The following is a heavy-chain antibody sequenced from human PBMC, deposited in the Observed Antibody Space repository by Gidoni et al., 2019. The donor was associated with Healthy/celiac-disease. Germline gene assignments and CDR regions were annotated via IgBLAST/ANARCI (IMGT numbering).Heavy chain of an antibody. CDR3: ARVGTTVDI. CDR1: GGSISSYY. V-gene: IGHV4-59*01. CDR2: IYYSGST. Sequence: QVQLQESGPGLVKPSETLSLTFTVSGGSISSYYWSWIRQPRGKGLEWIGYIYYSGSTTYNPSLKSRVTIPVDTSKNQFSLKLSSVTAADTAVYYCARVGTTVDIWGQGTMVTVSS. J-gene: IGHJ3*02. D-gene: IGHD4-17*01.